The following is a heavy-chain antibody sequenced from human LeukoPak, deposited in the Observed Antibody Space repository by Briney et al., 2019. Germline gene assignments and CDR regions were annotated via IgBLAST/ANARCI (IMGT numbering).Heavy chain of an antibody. D-gene: IGHD1-7*01. Sequence: SETLSLTCTVSGGSISSYYWNWIRQPPGKGLEWIGYIYYSGTTRYNTSLKSRVALSVDMSKNQFSLNLTSVSAADTAVYYCARSTGNFFPDSWGQGSQVTVSS. CDR3: ARSTGNFFPDS. CDR2: IYYSGTT. CDR1: GGSISSYY. J-gene: IGHJ4*02. V-gene: IGHV4-59*01.